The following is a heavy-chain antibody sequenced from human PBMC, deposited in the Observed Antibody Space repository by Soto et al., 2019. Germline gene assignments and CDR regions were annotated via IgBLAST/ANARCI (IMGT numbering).Heavy chain of an antibody. J-gene: IGHJ3*02. V-gene: IGHV1-18*04. D-gene: IGHD3-3*01. Sequence: SVKVSCKASGYTFTSYGISWVRQAPGQGPEGMGWISAYNGNTNYAQKLQGRVTMTTDTSTSTAYMELRSLRSDDTAVYYCARVRLGVTYYDFWRGYYDDAFDISGQGPIVPV. CDR3: ARVRLGVTYYDFWRGYYDDAFDI. CDR2: ISAYNGNT. CDR1: GYTFTSYG.